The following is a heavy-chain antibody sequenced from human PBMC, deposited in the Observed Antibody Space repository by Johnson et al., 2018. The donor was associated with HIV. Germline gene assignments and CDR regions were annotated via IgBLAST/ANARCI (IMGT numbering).Heavy chain of an antibody. J-gene: IGHJ3*02. Sequence: VQLVESGGGVVRPGGSLRLSCAASGFNVDDDALSWVRQVPGKGLEWVSGINWNGGSTGYADSVKGRFTISRDNSENTLYLQINSLRAEDTAVYYCAKGGGSGWSDAFDIWGQGTMVTVSS. V-gene: IGHV3-20*04. CDR1: GFNVDDDA. CDR2: INWNGGST. D-gene: IGHD6-19*01. CDR3: AKGGGSGWSDAFDI.